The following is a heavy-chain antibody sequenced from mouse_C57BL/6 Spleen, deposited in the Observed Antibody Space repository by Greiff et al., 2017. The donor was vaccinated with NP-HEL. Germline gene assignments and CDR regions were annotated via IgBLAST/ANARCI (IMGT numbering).Heavy chain of an antibody. J-gene: IGHJ2*01. Sequence: EVKVVESGGGLVKPGGSLKLYCAASGFTFSSYTMSWVRQTPEKRLEWVATISGGGGNTYYPDSVKGRFTISRDNAKNTLYLQRSSLRSEDTALYYCASSDGYYFDYWGHGTTLTVSS. CDR3: ASSDGYYFDY. V-gene: IGHV5-9*01. D-gene: IGHD2-3*01. CDR1: GFTFSSYT. CDR2: ISGGGGNT.